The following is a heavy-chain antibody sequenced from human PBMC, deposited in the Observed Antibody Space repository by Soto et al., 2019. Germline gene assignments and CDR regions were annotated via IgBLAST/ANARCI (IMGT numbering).Heavy chain of an antibody. V-gene: IGHV4-59*01. CDR3: ARGDPLLWFGEKVYYGMDV. CDR2: IYYSGST. D-gene: IGHD3-10*01. Sequence: SLTLSLPCSVVGGSISGFCGSWIRQNQGKGLEWIGYIYYSGSTNYNPSLKSRVTISVDTSKNQFSLKLSSVTAADTAVYYCARGDPLLWFGEKVYYGMDVWGQGTTVTVSS. CDR1: GGSISGFC. J-gene: IGHJ6*02.